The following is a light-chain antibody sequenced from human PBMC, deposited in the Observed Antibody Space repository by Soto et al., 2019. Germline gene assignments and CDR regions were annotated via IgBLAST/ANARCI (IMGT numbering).Light chain of an antibody. V-gene: IGKV1-17*01. CDR1: QGIRND. CDR2: AAS. CDR3: LQHSTYPLT. J-gene: IGKJ1*01. Sequence: DIQMTQFPSYLSASVGDRDTITWRASQGIRNDLAWYQQKPGKAPKRLIYAASSLQSEVPSRFSGSGSGTEFTLAISSLQPEDFATFYCLQHSTYPLTFGQGTKVEIK.